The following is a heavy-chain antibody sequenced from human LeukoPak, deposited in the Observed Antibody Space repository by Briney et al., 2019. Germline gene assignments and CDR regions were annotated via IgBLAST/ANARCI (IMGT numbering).Heavy chain of an antibody. J-gene: IGHJ4*02. CDR1: GDSISSYY. D-gene: IGHD6-19*01. V-gene: IGHV4-59*08. CDR3: ASRPIPVDIFDS. Sequence: SEALSLTCTVSGDSISSYYWSWIRQPPGKGLEWIGYMYYTGSTTYNPSLKSRVIMSVDTSKNQLSLKLSSVTAADTAVYYCASRPIPVDIFDSWGQGTLVTVSS. CDR2: MYYTGST.